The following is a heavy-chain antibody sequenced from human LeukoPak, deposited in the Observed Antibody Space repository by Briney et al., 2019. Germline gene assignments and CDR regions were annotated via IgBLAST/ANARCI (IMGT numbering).Heavy chain of an antibody. CDR2: ISSTSLTI. CDR1: GFPFSSYR. CDR3: ARGGITVVRGVKRDYGMDV. D-gene: IGHD3-10*01. J-gene: IGHJ6*02. Sequence: GGPLRLSFAASGFPFSSYRMNWVRKAPGKGLEWVSYISSTSLTIYYADSVKGRFTISRDNANNSLYLQMNSLRAEDTAVYYCARGGITVVRGVKRDYGMDVWGQGTTVTVSS. V-gene: IGHV3-48*01.